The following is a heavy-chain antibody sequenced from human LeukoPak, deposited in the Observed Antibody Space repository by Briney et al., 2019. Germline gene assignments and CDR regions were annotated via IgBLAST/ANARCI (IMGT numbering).Heavy chain of an antibody. D-gene: IGHD2-2*01. CDR1: GGSFSGYY. Sequence: SETLSLTCAVYGGSFSGYYWSWIRQPPGKGLEWIGEINHSGSTNYNPSLRSRVTILVDTSKKQFSLKLSSVTAADTAVYYCARGGSPIEVVPAAPHGMDVWGKGTTVTVSS. J-gene: IGHJ6*04. V-gene: IGHV4-34*01. CDR3: ARGGSPIEVVPAAPHGMDV. CDR2: INHSGST.